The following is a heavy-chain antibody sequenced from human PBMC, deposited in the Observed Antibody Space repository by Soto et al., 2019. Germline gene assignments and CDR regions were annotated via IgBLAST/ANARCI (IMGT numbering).Heavy chain of an antibody. CDR3: ASAIPFPGEFDY. J-gene: IGHJ4*02. CDR1: GFTFSSYG. D-gene: IGHD7-27*01. CDR2: IWYDGSNK. Sequence: GGSLRLSYAASGFTFSSYGIHWGRQAPGKGLEWVAVIWYDGSNKYYADAVKGRFTISRDNSKKTLYLQMNSLTADDTAVYYCASAIPFPGEFDYWGQGTLVTVAS. V-gene: IGHV3-33*01.